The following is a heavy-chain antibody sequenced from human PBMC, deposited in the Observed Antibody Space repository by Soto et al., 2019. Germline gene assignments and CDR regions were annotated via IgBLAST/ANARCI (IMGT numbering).Heavy chain of an antibody. CDR3: ARGVDFWSGYFYYYYYGMDV. V-gene: IGHV1-69*01. CDR2: IIPIFGTA. D-gene: IGHD3-3*01. Sequence: QVQLVQSGAEVKKPGSSVKVSCKASGGTFSSYAISWVRQAPGQGLEWMGGIIPIFGTANYAQKFQGRVTITADESTSTAYMELRSLRSEDTAVYYCARGVDFWSGYFYYYYYGMDVWGQGTTVTVSS. CDR1: GGTFSSYA. J-gene: IGHJ6*02.